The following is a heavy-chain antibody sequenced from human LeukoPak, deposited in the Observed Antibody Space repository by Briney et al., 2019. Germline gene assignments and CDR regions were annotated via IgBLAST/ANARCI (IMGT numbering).Heavy chain of an antibody. D-gene: IGHD6-13*01. CDR1: GGTFSSYA. Sequence: SVKVSFKASGGTFSSYAISWVRQAPGQGLEWMGGIIPIFGTANYAQKFQGRVTITADESTSTAYMELSSLRSEDTAVYYCARARLPYSSSWHFDYWGQGTLVTVSS. J-gene: IGHJ4*02. CDR2: IIPIFGTA. CDR3: ARARLPYSSSWHFDY. V-gene: IGHV1-69*13.